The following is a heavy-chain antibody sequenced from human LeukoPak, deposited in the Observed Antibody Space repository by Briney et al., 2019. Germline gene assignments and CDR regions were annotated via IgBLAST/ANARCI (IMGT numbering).Heavy chain of an antibody. J-gene: IGHJ4*02. CDR3: ASEYCSTTSCYRGPFDY. CDR1: GFTFSSYG. D-gene: IGHD2-2*01. Sequence: QTGGPLRLSCAASGFTFSSYGMHWVRQAPGKGLEWVAAISYDGSNKHYADSVKGRFTISRDNSKNTLYLQMNSLRAENTAVYYCASEYCSTTSCYRGPFDYWGQGTLVTVSS. V-gene: IGHV3-30*03. CDR2: ISYDGSNK.